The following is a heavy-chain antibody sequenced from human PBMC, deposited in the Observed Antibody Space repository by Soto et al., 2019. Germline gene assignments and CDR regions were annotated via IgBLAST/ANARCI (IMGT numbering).Heavy chain of an antibody. CDR1: GVSVTSGSYY. V-gene: IGHV4-61*01. Sequence: QVQLQESGPGLVKPSEPLSLTCTVSGVSVTSGSYYWSWIRQPPGKGLEWIGYIFYSGSTNYNPALKSRGTMSVDTSKKQFSRKLKSVTAADTAVYYCARDFRRLGIRRHFDYWGPGILVTVSS. CDR2: IFYSGST. D-gene: IGHD7-27*01. J-gene: IGHJ4*02. CDR3: ARDFRRLGIRRHFDY.